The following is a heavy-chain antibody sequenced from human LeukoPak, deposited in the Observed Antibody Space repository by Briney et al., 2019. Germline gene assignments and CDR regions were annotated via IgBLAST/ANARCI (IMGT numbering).Heavy chain of an antibody. CDR3: ARGPNKSDGGNSGSAWFDP. V-gene: IGHV1-8*01. J-gene: IGHJ5*02. Sequence: ASVKVSCKASGYTFTTYDINWVRQATGQGLEWTGWMNPNSGNTGYAQKFQGRVTMTRNTSISTAYMELSSLRSEDTAVYYCARGPNKSDGGNSGSAWFDPWGQGTLVTVSS. D-gene: IGHD4-23*01. CDR2: MNPNSGNT. CDR1: GYTFTTYD.